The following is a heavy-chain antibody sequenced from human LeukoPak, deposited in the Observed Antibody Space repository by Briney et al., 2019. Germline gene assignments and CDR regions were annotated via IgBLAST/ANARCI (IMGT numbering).Heavy chain of an antibody. D-gene: IGHD3-3*01. J-gene: IGHJ6*02. Sequence: GGSLRLSCAASGFTFSSYSMNWVRQAPGKGLEWVSSISSSSSYIYYADSVKGRFTISRDNAKNSLYLQMNSLRAEDTAVYYCARGPDYDFWSGYSTYYYYYGMDVWGQGTTVTFSS. CDR3: ARGPDYDFWSGYSTYYYYYGMDV. V-gene: IGHV3-21*01. CDR2: ISSSSSYI. CDR1: GFTFSSYS.